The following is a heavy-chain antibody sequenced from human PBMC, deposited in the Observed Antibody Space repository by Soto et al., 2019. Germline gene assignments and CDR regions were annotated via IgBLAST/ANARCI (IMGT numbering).Heavy chain of an antibody. V-gene: IGHV4-34*01. Sequence: SETLSLTCALSSESLRGYYWTWIRQSPGKGLEWIGEISQSGFTNYNPSLESRVNMSVDTSKSQFSLHLTSVTAADTAVYYCARGLFSSGWYSYFDPWGQGTPVTVSS. J-gene: IGHJ5*02. CDR3: ARGLFSSGWYSYFDP. CDR1: SESLRGYY. CDR2: ISQSGFT. D-gene: IGHD6-19*01.